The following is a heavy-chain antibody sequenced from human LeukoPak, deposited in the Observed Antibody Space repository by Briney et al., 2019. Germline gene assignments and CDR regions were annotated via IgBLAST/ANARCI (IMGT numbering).Heavy chain of an antibody. V-gene: IGHV1-8*01. Sequence: GASVKVSCKASGYTFTSYDINWVRQATGQGLEWMGWMNPNSGNTGYAQKFQGRVTMTRNTSITTAYMELCSLRSEDTAVYYCARPTSKRYSGSYFDYWGRGTLVTVSS. CDR3: ARPTSKRYSGSYFDY. D-gene: IGHD1-26*01. CDR1: GYTFTSYD. J-gene: IGHJ4*02. CDR2: MNPNSGNT.